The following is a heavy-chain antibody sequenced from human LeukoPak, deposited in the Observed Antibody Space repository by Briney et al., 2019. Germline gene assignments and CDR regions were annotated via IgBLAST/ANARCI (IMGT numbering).Heavy chain of an antibody. CDR1: GFTFSNYW. CDR2: IKSKGDGETI. CDR3: TVRSSI. J-gene: IGHJ4*02. Sequence: GGSLRLSCEGSGFTFSNYWMGWVRQAPGKGLEWVGRIKSKGDGETIDYNTPVKGRFSISRDDSKNTLYLQMNSLKDEDTAMYYCTVRSSIWSQGTLVTVSS. V-gene: IGHV3-15*01. D-gene: IGHD3-3*02.